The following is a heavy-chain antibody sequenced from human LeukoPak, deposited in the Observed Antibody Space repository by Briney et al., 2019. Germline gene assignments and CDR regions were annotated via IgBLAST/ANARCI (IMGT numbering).Heavy chain of an antibody. CDR2: ISFDGTIK. Sequence: GGSLRLSCAASGFTFSSYGIHWVRQAPGKGLEWVAVISFDGTIKYYTDSVKGRFTSSRDNSKNTLYLQMNSLRAEGTAVCYCARGILAWGQGTLVTVSS. J-gene: IGHJ5*02. V-gene: IGHV3-33*08. CDR1: GFTFSSYG. CDR3: ARGILA.